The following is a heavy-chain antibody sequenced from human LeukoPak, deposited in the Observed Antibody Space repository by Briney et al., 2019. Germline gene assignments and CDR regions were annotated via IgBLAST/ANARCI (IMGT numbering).Heavy chain of an antibody. D-gene: IGHD2-21*02. CDR3: ARAAYCGGDCYLFDY. CDR1: GGSISSYY. CDR2: IYYSGST. J-gene: IGHJ4*02. V-gene: IGHV4-39*01. Sequence: PSETLSLTCTASGGSISSYYWGWIRQPPGKGLEWIGSIYYSGSTYYNSSLKSRVTISVDTSKNQFSLKLSSLTAADTAVYYCARAAYCGGDCYLFDYWGQGTLVTVFS.